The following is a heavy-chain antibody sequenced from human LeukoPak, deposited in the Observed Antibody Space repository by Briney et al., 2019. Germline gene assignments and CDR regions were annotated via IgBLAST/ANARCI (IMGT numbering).Heavy chain of an antibody. V-gene: IGHV4-4*07. J-gene: IGHJ6*02. CDR1: GGTISSYY. CDR2: IYTSGST. CDR3: ARDAPTHPRWKVAAAGTHGMDV. Sequence: KPSETLSLTCTVSGGTISSYYWSWIRQPAGKGLEWIGRIYTSGSTNYNPSLKSRVTMSVDTSKNQFSLKLSSVTAADTAVYYCARDAPTHPRWKVAAAGTHGMDVWCQGTTVTVSS. D-gene: IGHD6-13*01.